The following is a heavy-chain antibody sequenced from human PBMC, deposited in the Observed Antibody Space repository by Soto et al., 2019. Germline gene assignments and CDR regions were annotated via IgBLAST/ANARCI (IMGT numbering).Heavy chain of an antibody. CDR2: ISYDGSNK. V-gene: IGHV3-30-3*01. J-gene: IGHJ5*02. CDR1: GFTFSSYA. CDR3: AREIVVVVAATRYNWFDP. Sequence: GGSLRLSCAASGFTFSSYAMHWVRQAPGKGLEWVAVISYDGSNKYYADSVKGRFTISRDNSKNTLYLQMNSLRAEDTAVYYCAREIVVVVAATRYNWFDPWGQGNLVTVSS. D-gene: IGHD2-15*01.